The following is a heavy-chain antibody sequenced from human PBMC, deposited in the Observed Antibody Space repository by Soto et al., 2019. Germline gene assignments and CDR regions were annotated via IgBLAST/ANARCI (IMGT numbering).Heavy chain of an antibody. CDR1: GDSFSRFA. J-gene: IGHJ4*02. CDR3: ARLGLDLDFDH. V-gene: IGHV1-69*01. CDR2: IIPVTGTA. Sequence: QVQLVQSGPEVKKPGSSLKVSCESYGDSFSRFAVSWVRQAPGEGLEWMGGIIPVTGTANYIDKFRGRLTITADESSSTVYMELSSLRSEDTAVYYCARLGLDLDFDHWGQGTLVTVSS.